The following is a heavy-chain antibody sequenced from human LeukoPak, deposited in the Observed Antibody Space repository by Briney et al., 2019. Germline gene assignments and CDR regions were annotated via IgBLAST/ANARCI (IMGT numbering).Heavy chain of an antibody. J-gene: IGHJ4*02. CDR2: ISAYNGNT. CDR1: GYTFTSYG. V-gene: IGHV1-18*01. CDR3: ASDVGLNWNAGGL. Sequence: ASVKVSCKASGYTFTSYGISWVRQAPGQGLDGMGWISAYNGNTNYAQKLQGRVTMTTDTSTSTAYMELRSLRSDDTAVSYCASDVGLNWNAGGLWGQGTLVTVSS. D-gene: IGHD1-1*01.